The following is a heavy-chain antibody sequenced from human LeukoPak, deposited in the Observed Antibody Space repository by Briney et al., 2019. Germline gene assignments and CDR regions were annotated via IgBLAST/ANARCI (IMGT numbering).Heavy chain of an antibody. J-gene: IGHJ4*02. CDR2: INHSGST. CDR1: GGSFSGYY. Sequence: PSETLSLTCAVYGGSFSGYYWSWIRQPPGKGLEWIGEINHSGSTNYNPSLKSRVTISVDTSKNQFSLKLSSVTAADTAVYYCARGRPIYYDFWSGYPPYYFDYWGQGTLVTVSS. V-gene: IGHV4-34*01. CDR3: ARGRPIYYDFWSGYPPYYFDY. D-gene: IGHD3-3*01.